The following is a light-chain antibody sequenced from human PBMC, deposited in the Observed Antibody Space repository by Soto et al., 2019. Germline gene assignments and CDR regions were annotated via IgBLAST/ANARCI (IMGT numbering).Light chain of an antibody. CDR2: DVS. CDR1: RSDVGGYNY. Sequence: QSALTQPGSVSGSPGQSVTISCTGTRSDVGGYNYVSWYQQNPGKAPKIIIYDVSNRPSGVSDRFSGSKSANTASLIISGLHAEDEAYYCCCSYAGSTPVVFGRGTKLTVL. J-gene: IGLJ2*01. V-gene: IGLV2-11*01. CDR3: CSYAGSTPVV.